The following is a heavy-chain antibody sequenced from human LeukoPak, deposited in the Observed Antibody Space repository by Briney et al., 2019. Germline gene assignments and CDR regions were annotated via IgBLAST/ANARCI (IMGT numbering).Heavy chain of an antibody. V-gene: IGHV4-39*01. CDR1: DASISSNNYY. CDR3: ARQVKVIPAATLDY. J-gene: IGHJ4*02. D-gene: IGHD2-2*01. Sequence: SETLSLTCTASDASISSNNYYWVWIRQPPGKGLEWIASIYDGGSAYYNPSLNSRVTISVDTSENQFSLKVRSVTAADTAVYYCARQVKVIPAATLDYWGQGTLVTVST. CDR2: IYDGGSA.